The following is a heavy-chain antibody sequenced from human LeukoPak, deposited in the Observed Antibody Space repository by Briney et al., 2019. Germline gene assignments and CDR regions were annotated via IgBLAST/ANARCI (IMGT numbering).Heavy chain of an antibody. V-gene: IGHV4-39*07. CDR2: IYYSGST. J-gene: IGHJ3*02. D-gene: IGHD1-26*01. Sequence: SETLSLTCTVSGASISGSSHYFWGWIRQTPGKGLEWIGSIYYSGSTNYNPSLKSRVTISVDTSKNQFSLKLNSVTAADTAVYYCARTSGSYLEIAFDIWGQGTMVTVSS. CDR1: GASISGSSHYF. CDR3: ARTSGSYLEIAFDI.